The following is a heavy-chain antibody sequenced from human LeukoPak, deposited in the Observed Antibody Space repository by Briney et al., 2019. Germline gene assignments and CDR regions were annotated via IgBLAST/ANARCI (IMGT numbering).Heavy chain of an antibody. CDR2: INHSGST. Sequence: ASETLSLTCAVYGGSFSGYYWSWTRQPPGKGLEWIGEINHSGSTNYNPSLKSRVTISVDTSKNQFSLKLSSVTAADTAVYYCARATTRWLAKYYFDYWGQGTLVTVSS. D-gene: IGHD6-19*01. CDR3: ARATTRWLAKYYFDY. V-gene: IGHV4-34*01. CDR1: GGSFSGYY. J-gene: IGHJ4*02.